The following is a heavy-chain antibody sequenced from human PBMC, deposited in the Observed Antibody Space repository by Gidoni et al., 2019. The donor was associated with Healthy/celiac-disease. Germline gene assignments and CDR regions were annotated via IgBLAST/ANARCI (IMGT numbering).Heavy chain of an antibody. J-gene: IGHJ4*02. V-gene: IGHV1-18*01. Sequence: QVQLVQSGAEVKKPGSAVKLSYQASGYTFTSYGISWVRQAPGQGREWMGWISAYNGNTNYAQKLQGRVTMTTDTSTSTAYMELRSLRSDDTAVYYCAGLAVAGNLSFDYWGQGTLVTVSS. CDR3: AGLAVAGNLSFDY. CDR1: GYTFTSYG. D-gene: IGHD6-19*01. CDR2: ISAYNGNT.